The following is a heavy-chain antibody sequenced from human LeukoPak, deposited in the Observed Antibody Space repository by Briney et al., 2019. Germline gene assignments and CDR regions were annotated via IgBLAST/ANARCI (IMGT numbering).Heavy chain of an antibody. D-gene: IGHD6-13*01. V-gene: IGHV4-39*07. J-gene: IGHJ4*02. CDR2: IYYSGST. CDR1: GGSISSSSCY. CDR3: ARGVSSWDLYYFDY. Sequence: SETLSLTCTVSGGSISSSSCYWGWIRQPPGKGLEWIGSIYYSGSTYYNPSLKSRVTISVDTSKNQFSLKLSSVTAADTAVYYCARGVSSWDLYYFDYWGQGTLVTVSS.